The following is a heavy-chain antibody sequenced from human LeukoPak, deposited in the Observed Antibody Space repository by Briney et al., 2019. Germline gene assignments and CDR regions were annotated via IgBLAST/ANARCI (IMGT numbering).Heavy chain of an antibody. CDR3: ASDYSSSWQRSDYFDY. CDR2: IIPIFGTA. J-gene: IGHJ4*02. CDR1: GGTFSSYA. V-gene: IGHV1-69*05. Sequence: SVKVSCKASGGTFSSYAISGVRQAPGQGLEWMGRIIPIFGTAKYAQKFQGRVTVTTDESTSTTHMELSSLTSEDTAVYYCASDYSSSWQRSDYFDYWGQGTLVTVSS. D-gene: IGHD6-13*01.